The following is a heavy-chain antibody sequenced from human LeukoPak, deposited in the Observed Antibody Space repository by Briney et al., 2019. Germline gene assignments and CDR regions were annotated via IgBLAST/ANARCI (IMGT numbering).Heavy chain of an antibody. J-gene: IGHJ4*02. CDR3: ARGDIRRFDY. CDR1: GFTSSSYE. V-gene: IGHV3-48*03. CDR2: ISSSGRTI. Sequence: PGGSLRLSCAACGFTSSSYEMNWVRQAPGEGLEWVSYISSSGRTIYYADSVKGRFTISRDNAKNSLYLQMNSLRAEDTAVYYCARGDIRRFDYWGQGTLVTVSS. D-gene: IGHD3-16*01.